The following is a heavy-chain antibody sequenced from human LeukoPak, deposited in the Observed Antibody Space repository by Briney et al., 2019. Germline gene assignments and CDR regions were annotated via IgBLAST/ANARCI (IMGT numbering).Heavy chain of an antibody. CDR3: ARGYSYVMGAFDV. D-gene: IGHD5-18*01. CDR2: IYYSGST. CDR1: GGSISSYY. J-gene: IGHJ3*01. V-gene: IGHV4-59*01. Sequence: SETLSLTCTVSGGSISSYYWSWIRQPPGKGLGWIGYIYYSGSTNYNPSLKSRVTISVDTSKNQFSLKLSSVTAADTAVYYCARGYSYVMGAFDVWGQGTMVTVSS.